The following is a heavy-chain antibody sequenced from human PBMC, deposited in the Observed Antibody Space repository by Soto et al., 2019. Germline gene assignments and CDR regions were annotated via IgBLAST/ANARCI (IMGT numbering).Heavy chain of an antibody. J-gene: IGHJ4*02. CDR3: ARESEDLTSNFDY. V-gene: IGHV3-21*01. Sequence: GGSLSLSCAASGFTFTRYSMNWVRHAPGKGLEWVSSISSTTNYIYYADSMKGRFTVSRDNAKNSVYLEMNSLSAEDTALYYCARESEDLTSNFDYWGQGTLVTVSS. CDR2: ISSTTNYI. CDR1: GFTFTRYS.